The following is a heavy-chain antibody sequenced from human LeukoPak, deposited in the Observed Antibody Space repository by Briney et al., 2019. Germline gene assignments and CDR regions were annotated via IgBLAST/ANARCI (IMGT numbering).Heavy chain of an antibody. CDR3: GRDFDYYDSSGF. D-gene: IGHD3-22*01. CDR1: GYTVSSYG. V-gene: IGHV1-18*01. J-gene: IGHJ4*02. CDR2: ISAQNGNT. Sequence: ASVKVSCKASGYTVSSYGISWVRQAPGQGLEWMGWISAQNGNTNYAPKFQDRITMTTHTSTSTAYMELRSLRSDDTAVYYCGRDFDYYDSSGFWGQGTLVAVSS.